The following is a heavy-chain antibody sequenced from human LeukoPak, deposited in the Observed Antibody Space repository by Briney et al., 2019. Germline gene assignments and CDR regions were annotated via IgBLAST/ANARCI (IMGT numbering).Heavy chain of an antibody. J-gene: IGHJ4*02. Sequence: SVKVSCKASGGTFSSYAISWVRQAPGQGLEWMGWIIPIFGTANYAQKFQGRVKITADESTSTAYMELSSLRSEDTDVYYCASIAYYYDSSGYQNPEYWGQGTLVTVSS. CDR3: ASIAYYYDSSGYQNPEY. D-gene: IGHD3-22*01. CDR2: IIPIFGTA. V-gene: IGHV1-69*13. CDR1: GGTFSSYA.